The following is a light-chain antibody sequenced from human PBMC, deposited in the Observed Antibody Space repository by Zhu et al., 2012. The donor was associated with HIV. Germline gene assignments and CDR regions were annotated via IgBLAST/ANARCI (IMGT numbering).Light chain of an antibody. CDR2: DAS. V-gene: IGKV1-9*01. CDR3: QQLYTYPLFT. CDR1: EPIAKD. J-gene: IGKJ3*01. Sequence: DFQLTQSPSFLSASVGDRVTITCRASEPIAKDLAWYQHKPGKAPKLLIYDASTLQSGVPSTFSGSGSGTEFTLTISSLRPEDFAIYYCQQLYTYPLFTFGPGTKVDIK.